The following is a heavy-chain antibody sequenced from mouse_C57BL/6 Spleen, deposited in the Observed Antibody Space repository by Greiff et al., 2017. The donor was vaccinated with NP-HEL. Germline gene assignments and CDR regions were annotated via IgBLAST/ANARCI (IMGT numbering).Heavy chain of an antibody. V-gene: IGHV1-50*01. J-gene: IGHJ2*01. Sequence: VQLQQPGAELVKPGASVKLSCKASGYTFTSYWMQWVKQRPGQGLEWIGEIDPSDSYTNYTQKFKGKATLTVDTSSRTAYMQLSSLTSEDSAVYYCARKLFYFDYWGQGTTLTVSS. CDR2: IDPSDSYT. D-gene: IGHD1-1*02. CDR3: ARKLFYFDY. CDR1: GYTFTSYW.